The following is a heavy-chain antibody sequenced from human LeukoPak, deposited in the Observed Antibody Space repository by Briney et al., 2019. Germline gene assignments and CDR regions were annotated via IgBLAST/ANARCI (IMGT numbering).Heavy chain of an antibody. D-gene: IGHD5-18*01. CDR1: GFTFSS. Sequence: GGSLRLSCAASGFTFSSMNWVRQAPGKGLEWVAFIRYDGSNKYYEDSVKGRFTISRDNSKNTLYLQMNSLRAEDTAVYYCAKGELWSDYWGQGTLVTVSS. V-gene: IGHV3-30*02. J-gene: IGHJ4*02. CDR3: AKGELWSDY. CDR2: IRYDGSNK.